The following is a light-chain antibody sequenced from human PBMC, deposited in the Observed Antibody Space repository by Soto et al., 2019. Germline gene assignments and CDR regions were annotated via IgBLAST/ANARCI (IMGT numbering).Light chain of an antibody. J-gene: IGKJ1*01. CDR3: QQYDNSPWT. Sequence: EIVLTQSPGTLSLSPGEGATLSCRASQSVSSSYLAWYQQKPGQAPRPLIYGASSRATGIPDRFSGGGSGTDFTLTISRLEPEDFAVYYCQQYDNSPWTFGQGTKVEIK. CDR1: QSVSSSY. V-gene: IGKV3-20*01. CDR2: GAS.